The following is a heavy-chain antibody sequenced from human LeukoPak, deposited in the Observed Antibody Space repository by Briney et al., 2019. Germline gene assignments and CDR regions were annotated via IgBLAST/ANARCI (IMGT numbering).Heavy chain of an antibody. CDR1: GGSISSYY. CDR2: IFYSGST. J-gene: IGHJ4*02. CDR3: ARGGYSGYDPFDY. V-gene: IGHV4-59*01. Sequence: SETLSLTCTVSGGSISSYYCSWIRQPPGKGLEWIGYIFYSGSTNYNPSLKSRVTISVDTSKNQFSLKLSSVTAADTAVYYCARGGYSGYDPFDYWGQGTLVTVSS. D-gene: IGHD5-12*01.